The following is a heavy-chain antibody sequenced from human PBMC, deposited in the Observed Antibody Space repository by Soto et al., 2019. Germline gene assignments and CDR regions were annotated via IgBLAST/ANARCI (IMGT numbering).Heavy chain of an antibody. V-gene: IGHV3-53*01. D-gene: IGHD1-26*01. CDR1: GFTVSSNY. J-gene: IGHJ3*02. Sequence: GGSLRLSCAASGFTVSSNYMSWVRQAPGKGLEWVSVIYSGGSTYYADSVKGRFTISRDNSKNTLYLQMNSLRAEDTAVYYCARPGPDSGSYGAFDIWGKGTMVTVSS. CDR3: ARPGPDSGSYGAFDI. CDR2: IYSGGST.